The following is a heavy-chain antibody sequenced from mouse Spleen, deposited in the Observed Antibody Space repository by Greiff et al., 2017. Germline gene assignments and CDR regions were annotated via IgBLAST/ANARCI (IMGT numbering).Heavy chain of an antibody. J-gene: IGHJ3*01. D-gene: IGHD2-14*01. V-gene: IGHV5-9*02. Sequence: EVQLVESGGGLVQPGGSLKLSCAASGFAFSSYDMSWVRQTPEKRLEWVATISSGGSYTYYPDSVKGRFTISRDNARNTLYLQMSSLRSEDTALYYCARRGYRYTWFAYWGQGTLVTVSA. CDR1: GFAFSSYD. CDR3: ARRGYRYTWFAY. CDR2: ISSGGSYT.